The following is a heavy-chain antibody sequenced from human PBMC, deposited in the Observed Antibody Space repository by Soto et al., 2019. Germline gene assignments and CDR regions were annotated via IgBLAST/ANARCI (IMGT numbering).Heavy chain of an antibody. Sequence: EVQLLESGGGLVQPGGSLRLSCAASGFTFSSYAMSWVRQAPGKWLAWVSGISGGGYHTYYADSVKGRFTISRDNFKNTLYLQMNSLGADDTAVYYCAKDHEWELWGISWGRGTPVTVSS. CDR1: GFTFSSYA. V-gene: IGHV3-23*01. CDR3: AKDHEWELWGIS. D-gene: IGHD1-26*01. CDR2: ISGGGYHT. J-gene: IGHJ5*02.